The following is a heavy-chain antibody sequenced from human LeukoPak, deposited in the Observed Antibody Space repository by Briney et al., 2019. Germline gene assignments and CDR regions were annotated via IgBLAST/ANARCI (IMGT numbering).Heavy chain of an antibody. D-gene: IGHD2-2*01. J-gene: IGHJ5*02. CDR1: GYTFTSYG. V-gene: IGHV1-18*01. CDR2: ISAYNGNT. Sequence: GASVKVSCKASGYTFTSYGISWVRQAPGQGLEWMGWISAYNGNTNYAQKLQGRVTMTTDTSTSTAYMELRSLRSDDTAVYYCAGDVGYCSSTSCYYWFDPWGQGTLVTVSS. CDR3: AGDVGYCSSTSCYYWFDP.